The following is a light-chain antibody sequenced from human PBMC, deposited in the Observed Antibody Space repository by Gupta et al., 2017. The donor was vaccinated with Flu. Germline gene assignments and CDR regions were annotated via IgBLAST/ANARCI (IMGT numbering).Light chain of an antibody. CDR1: QSVSSN. CDR2: GAS. J-gene: IGKJ1*01. Sequence: IVMTQSPATLSVSPGERATLSCRASQSVSSNLAWYQQKPGQAPRLLIYGASTRATGIPARFSGSGSGTEFTLTISSRQSEDFAVYYCQQYNNWPPWKFGQGTKVEIK. CDR3: QQYNNWPPWK. V-gene: IGKV3-15*01.